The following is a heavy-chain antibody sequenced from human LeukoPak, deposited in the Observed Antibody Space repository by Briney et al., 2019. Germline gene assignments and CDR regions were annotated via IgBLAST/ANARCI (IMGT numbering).Heavy chain of an antibody. CDR1: GYTFTGYY. D-gene: IGHD3-22*01. V-gene: IGHV1-2*02. CDR2: INPNSGGT. Sequence: ASVKVSCKASGYTFTGYYIHWVRQAPGQGLEWMGWINPNSGGTNYAQKFQGRVTMTRDTSISTAYMELSRLRSDDTAVYYCARRGYYDSSGSYYFDYWGQGTLVTASS. J-gene: IGHJ4*02. CDR3: ARRGYYDSSGSYYFDY.